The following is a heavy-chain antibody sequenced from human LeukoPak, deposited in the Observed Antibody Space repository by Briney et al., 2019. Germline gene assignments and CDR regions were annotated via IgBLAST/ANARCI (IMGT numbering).Heavy chain of an antibody. D-gene: IGHD2-2*01. CDR3: ARDPRYCSSTSCYGPSYGMDV. Sequence: SQTLSLTCAISGDXVSSNSAAWNWIRQSPSRSLEWLGRTYYRSKWYNDYAVSVKSRITINPDTSKNQFSLQLNSVTPEDTAVYYCARDPRYCSSTSCYGPSYGMDVWGQGTTVTVSS. CDR2: TYYRSKWYN. V-gene: IGHV6-1*01. J-gene: IGHJ6*02. CDR1: GDXVSSNSAA.